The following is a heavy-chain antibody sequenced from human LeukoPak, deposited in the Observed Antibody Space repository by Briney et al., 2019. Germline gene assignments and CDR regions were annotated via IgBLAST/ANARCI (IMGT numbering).Heavy chain of an antibody. J-gene: IGHJ6*03. D-gene: IGHD3-10*01. Sequence: SETLSLTCTVSGGSISPYYWNWIRQPPGRGLEWIGYMSYRGSSNYNSSLKSRVTISLDTSRNQFSLKLNSVTTADAAVYYCARGHYYGSGSYVDDFYYMDVWGTGTSVTISS. CDR1: GGSISPYY. CDR3: ARGHYYGSGSYVDDFYYMDV. CDR2: MSYRGSS. V-gene: IGHV4-59*01.